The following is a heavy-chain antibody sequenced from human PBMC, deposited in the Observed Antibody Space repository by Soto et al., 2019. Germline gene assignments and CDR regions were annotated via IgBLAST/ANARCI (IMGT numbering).Heavy chain of an antibody. CDR2: IIPILGIA. Sequence: SVKVSCKASGGTFSSYTISWVRQAPGQGLEWMGRIIPILGIANYAQKFQGRVTITTDKSTSTAYMELSSLRSEDTAVYYCARDHCIRTSCQTYYYYGMDVWGQGTTVTVSS. CDR1: GGTFSSYT. J-gene: IGHJ6*02. D-gene: IGHD2-2*01. CDR3: ARDHCIRTSCQTYYYYGMDV. V-gene: IGHV1-69*04.